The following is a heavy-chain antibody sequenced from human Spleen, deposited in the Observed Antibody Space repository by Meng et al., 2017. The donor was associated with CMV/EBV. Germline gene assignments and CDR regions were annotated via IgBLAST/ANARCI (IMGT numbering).Heavy chain of an antibody. Sequence: SCKASSSSFIGYGIGWVRQAPGQGLEWMGWINSYNGNANYAQKVQGRVTMTTDTSTNTAYMELRSLRYDDTAIYYCARYNLGVPWFDSWGQGTLVTVSS. D-gene: IGHD1-14*01. CDR2: INSYNGNA. V-gene: IGHV1-18*01. CDR1: SSSFIGYG. CDR3: ARYNLGVPWFDS. J-gene: IGHJ5*01.